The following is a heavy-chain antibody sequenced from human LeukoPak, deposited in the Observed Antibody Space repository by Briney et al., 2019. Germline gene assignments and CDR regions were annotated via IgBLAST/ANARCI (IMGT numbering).Heavy chain of an antibody. CDR1: GFTFSSYE. J-gene: IGHJ4*02. Sequence: GGSLRLSCAASGFTFSSYEMNWVRQAPGKGLEWVSYISSSGSTIYYADSVKGRFTISRDNAKYSLYLQMNSLRAEDTAVYYCARGFGGPSIYDYWGQGTLVTVSS. V-gene: IGHV3-48*03. CDR2: ISSSGSTI. CDR3: ARGFGGPSIYDY. D-gene: IGHD4-23*01.